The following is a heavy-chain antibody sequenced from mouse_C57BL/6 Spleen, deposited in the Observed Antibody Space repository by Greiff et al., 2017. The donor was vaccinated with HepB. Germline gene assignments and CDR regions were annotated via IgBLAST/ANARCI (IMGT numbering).Heavy chain of an antibody. J-gene: IGHJ3*01. D-gene: IGHD1-1*01. Sequence: QVQLQQSGPELVKPGASVKLSCKASGYTFTSYDINWVKQRPGQGLEWIGWIYPRDGSTKYNEKFKGKATLTVDTSSSTAYMERHSLTSEDAAGECCARDYDGSSEPAWCAYWGQGTRVTV. V-gene: IGHV1-85*01. CDR3: ARDYDGSSEPAWCAY. CDR1: GYTFTSYD. CDR2: IYPRDGST.